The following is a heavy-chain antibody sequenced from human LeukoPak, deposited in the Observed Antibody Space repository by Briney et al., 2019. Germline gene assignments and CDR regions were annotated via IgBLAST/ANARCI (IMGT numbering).Heavy chain of an antibody. CDR3: ARRKGYYDSSGYYSFDY. J-gene: IGHJ4*02. CDR2: IFPGDSDT. Sequence: HGESLKISCKGSGYTFTSYWIVWVRQMPGKGLEWMGIIFPGDSDTTYSPSFQGQVTISVDKSISTAYLQWSSLKTSDTATYYCARRKGYYDSSGYYSFDYWGQGTLVTVSS. D-gene: IGHD3-22*01. V-gene: IGHV5-51*01. CDR1: GYTFTSYW.